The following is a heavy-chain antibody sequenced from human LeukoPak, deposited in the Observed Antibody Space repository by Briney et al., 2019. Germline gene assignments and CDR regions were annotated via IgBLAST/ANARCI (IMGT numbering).Heavy chain of an antibody. Sequence: PGGSLRLSCAASGFTFSSYGMHWGRQAPGKGLEWVAVISYDGSNKYYADSVKGRFTISRDNSKNTLYLQMNSLRAEDTAVYYCAKDDYSNYGYFDYWGQGTLVTVSS. CDR1: GFTFSSYG. J-gene: IGHJ4*02. CDR2: ISYDGSNK. CDR3: AKDDYSNYGYFDY. V-gene: IGHV3-30*18. D-gene: IGHD4-11*01.